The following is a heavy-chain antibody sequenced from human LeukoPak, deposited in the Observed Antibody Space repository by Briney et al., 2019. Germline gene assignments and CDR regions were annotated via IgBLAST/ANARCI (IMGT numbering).Heavy chain of an antibody. D-gene: IGHD2-2*01. J-gene: IGHJ2*01. CDR1: GFTFSSYS. V-gene: IGHV3-48*02. CDR3: ARKDCSSTSCYWYFDL. Sequence: PGGSLRLSCAASGFTFSSYSMNWVRQAPGKGLEWVSDISSSSSTKHYADSVKGRSTISRDNAKNSLYLQMNSLRDEDTAVYYCARKDCSSTSCYWYFDLWGRGTLVTVSS. CDR2: ISSSSSTK.